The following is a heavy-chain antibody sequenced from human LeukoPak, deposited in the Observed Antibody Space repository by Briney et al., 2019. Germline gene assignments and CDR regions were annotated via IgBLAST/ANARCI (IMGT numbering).Heavy chain of an antibody. CDR2: ISSSGSTI. CDR3: ARGGHGSGSYYNSVWLYYYYYMDV. D-gene: IGHD3-10*01. V-gene: IGHV3-48*03. Sequence: GGSLRLSCAASGFTFSSYEMNWVRQAPGKGLEWVSYISSSGSTIYYADSVKGRFTISRDNAKNSLYLQMNSLRAEDTAVYYCARGGHGSGSYYNSVWLYYYYYMDVWGKGTTVTVSS. J-gene: IGHJ6*03. CDR1: GFTFSSYE.